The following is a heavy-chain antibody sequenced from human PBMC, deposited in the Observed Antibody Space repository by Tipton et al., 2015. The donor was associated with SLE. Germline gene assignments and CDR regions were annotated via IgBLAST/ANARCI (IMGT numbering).Heavy chain of an antibody. Sequence: TLSLTCTVSGGSISSGSYYWSWIRQPPGKGLEWIGYIYYSGSTNYNPSLKSRVTISIDTSKHQFSLKLSSVTAADTAVYYCARVPYYDYGDEMYAFDIWGQGTMVTVSS. D-gene: IGHD4-17*01. CDR2: IYYSGST. CDR3: ARVPYYDYGDEMYAFDI. CDR1: GGSISSGSYY. J-gene: IGHJ3*02. V-gene: IGHV4-61*01.